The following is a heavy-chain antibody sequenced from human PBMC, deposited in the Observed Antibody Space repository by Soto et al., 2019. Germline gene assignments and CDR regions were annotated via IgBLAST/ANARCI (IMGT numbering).Heavy chain of an antibody. CDR1: GGSISSGGYY. D-gene: IGHD6-13*01. CDR3: VRGVAAVGTDWFDP. Sequence: SETLSLTCTVSGGSISSGGYYWSWIRQHPGKGLERIGYIYYSGSTYYNPSLKSRVTISVDTSKNQFSLKLSSVTAADTAVYYCVRGVAAVGTDWFDPWGQGTLVTVSS. CDR2: IYYSGST. V-gene: IGHV4-31*03. J-gene: IGHJ5*02.